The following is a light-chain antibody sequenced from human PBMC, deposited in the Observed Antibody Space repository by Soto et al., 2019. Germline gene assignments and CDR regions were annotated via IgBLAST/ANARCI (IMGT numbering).Light chain of an antibody. V-gene: IGLV1-40*01. CDR3: QSYDSSLRGYV. J-gene: IGLJ1*01. CDR2: GNS. Sequence: QSVLTQPPSVSGAPGQRVTFSCTGGSSNIGTGYDVHWYQQLPGAAPRLLISGNSNRPSGVPDRFSGSRSATSASLAITGLQADDAADYYCQSYDSSLRGYVFGTGTKLTVL. CDR1: SSNIGTGYD.